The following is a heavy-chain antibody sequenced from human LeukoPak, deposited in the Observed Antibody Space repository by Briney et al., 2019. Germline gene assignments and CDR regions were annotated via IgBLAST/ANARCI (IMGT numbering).Heavy chain of an antibody. D-gene: IGHD6-13*01. Sequence: SETLSLTCAVSGGSISSSNWWSWVRQPPGKGLEWIGEIYHSGSTNYNPSLKSRVTISVDKSKNQFSLKLSSVTAADTAVYYCAGDRAAAEGYYYYGMDVWGKGTTVTVSS. CDR3: AGDRAAAEGYYYYGMDV. CDR2: IYHSGST. V-gene: IGHV4-4*02. J-gene: IGHJ6*04. CDR1: GGSISSSNW.